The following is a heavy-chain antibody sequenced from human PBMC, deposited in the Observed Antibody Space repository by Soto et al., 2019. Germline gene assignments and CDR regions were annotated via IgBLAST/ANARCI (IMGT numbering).Heavy chain of an antibody. D-gene: IGHD7-27*01. V-gene: IGHV3-48*03. J-gene: IGHJ4*02. CDR1: GFTFSSYE. CDR3: ARIHLTGPFDY. CDR2: ISSSGSTI. Sequence: GGSLRLSCAASGFTFSSYEMNWVRQAPGKGLEWVSYISSSGSTIYYADSVKGRFTISRDNAKNSLYLQMNSLRAEDTAVYYCARIHLTGPFDYWGQGTLVTVSS.